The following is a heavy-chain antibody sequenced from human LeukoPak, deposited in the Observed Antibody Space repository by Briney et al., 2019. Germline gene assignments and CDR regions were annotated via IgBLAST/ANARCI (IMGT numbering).Heavy chain of an antibody. Sequence: SGGSLRLSCAASGFTFSSYGMHWVRQAPGKGLEWVSRIEYDESKTKYADSVKGRFTISRDNAKNTLYLQMNSLRAEDTAVYYCARDTYFYNSSAFYHYYYGMDVWGQGTTVTVSS. CDR1: GFTFSSYG. V-gene: IGHV3-74*01. CDR3: ARDTYFYNSSAFYHYYYGMDV. CDR2: IEYDESKT. D-gene: IGHD3-22*01. J-gene: IGHJ6*02.